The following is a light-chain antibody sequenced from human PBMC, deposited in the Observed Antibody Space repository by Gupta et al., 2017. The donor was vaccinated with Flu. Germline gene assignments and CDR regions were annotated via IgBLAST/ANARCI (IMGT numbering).Light chain of an antibody. J-gene: IGLJ3*02. CDR2: TDN. V-gene: IGLV1-44*01. CDR1: SSNIGSNT. Sequence: QSLLTQPPSASGTPGQRVTISCSGSSSNIGSNTVNWYQHLPGTAPKLLIFTDNQRPPGVPDRFSGSKSGTSASLAISGLQSEDEADYYCAAWDDSLNGLVFGGGTKLTV. CDR3: AAWDDSLNGLV.